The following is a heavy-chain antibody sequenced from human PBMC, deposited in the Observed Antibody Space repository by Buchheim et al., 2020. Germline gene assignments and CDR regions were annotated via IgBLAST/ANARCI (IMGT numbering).Heavy chain of an antibody. CDR1: GFSFSGYA. CDR3: AKGSRGYTNYYFDY. J-gene: IGHJ4*02. V-gene: IGHV3-23*04. D-gene: IGHD4-11*01. CDR2: ISGSGATT. Sequence: EVQLVDSGGGLVQPGESLRLSCAASGFSFSGYAMSWVRQAPGKGLEWVSSISGSGATTFNADSVKGRFTISRDNYKNILYLQMNSLRAEDTAVYFCAKGSRGYTNYYFDYWGQGTL.